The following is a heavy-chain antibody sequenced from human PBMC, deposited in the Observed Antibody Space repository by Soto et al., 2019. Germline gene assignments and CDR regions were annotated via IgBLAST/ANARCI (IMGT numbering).Heavy chain of an antibody. J-gene: IGHJ5*02. CDR2: IIPIVGIV. CDR1: GGTFGSYT. Sequence: QVQLVQSGAEVKKPGSSVKVSCKASGGTFGSYTINWVRQAPGQGLEWMGRIIPIVGIVNYAQKLQGRVTITADKSTSTAYMELSSLRSEDTAMYYCARDLGQSGRVFPAPKWFDPWGQETLVTVSS. CDR3: ARDLGQSGRVFPAPKWFDP. D-gene: IGHD2-2*01. V-gene: IGHV1-69*08.